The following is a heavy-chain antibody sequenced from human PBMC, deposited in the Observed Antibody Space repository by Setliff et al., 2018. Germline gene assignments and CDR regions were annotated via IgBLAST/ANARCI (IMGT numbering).Heavy chain of an antibody. Sequence: SETLSLTCGGYAGSLSDYYWSWIRQPPGKGLEWIGEINQSGSTTYNPSLKGRVTISMDTSKNQFSLKLTSATAEDTAVYYCACPDILTGLYDYWGQGTLVTVSS. J-gene: IGHJ4*02. D-gene: IGHD3-9*01. CDR2: INQSGST. V-gene: IGHV4-34*01. CDR3: ACPDILTGLYDY. CDR1: AGSLSDYY.